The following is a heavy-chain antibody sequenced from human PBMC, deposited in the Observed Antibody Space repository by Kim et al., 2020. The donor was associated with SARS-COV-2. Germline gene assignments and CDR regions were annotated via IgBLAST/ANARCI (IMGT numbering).Heavy chain of an antibody. CDR2: GSGGSR. V-gene: IGHV3-23*01. Sequence: GSGGSRYAADSVKGRFTIPRDNSTPTLYLQMNSLRAEDTAVYYCAPRLVPWGQGTLVTVSS. J-gene: IGHJ4*02. CDR3: APRLVP. D-gene: IGHD6-19*01.